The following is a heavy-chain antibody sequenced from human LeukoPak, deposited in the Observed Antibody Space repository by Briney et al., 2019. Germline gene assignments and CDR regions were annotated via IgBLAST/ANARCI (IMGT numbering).Heavy chain of an antibody. D-gene: IGHD1-26*01. CDR1: GYTFTSYY. CDR2: INPSGGST. CDR3: ARLPVGAIYFDDY. V-gene: IGHV1-46*01. J-gene: IGHJ4*02. Sequence: ASVKVSCKASGYTFTSYYTHWVRQAPGQGLEWMGIINPSGGSTSYAQKFQGRVTMTRDMSTSTVYMELSSLRSEDTAVYYCARLPVGAIYFDDYWGQGTLVTVSS.